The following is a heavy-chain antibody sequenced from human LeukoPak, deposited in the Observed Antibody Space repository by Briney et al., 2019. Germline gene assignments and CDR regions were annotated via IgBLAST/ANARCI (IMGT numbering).Heavy chain of an antibody. CDR3: ARGKYYYDSSGLDMDV. J-gene: IGHJ6*03. CDR1: RFTFDDYA. D-gene: IGHD3-22*01. CDR2: ISWDGGST. Sequence: GGSLRLSCAASRFTFDDYAMHWVRQAPGKGLEWVSLISWDGGSTYYADSVKGRFTISRDNSKNSLYLQMNSLRAEDTAVYYCARGKYYYDSSGLDMDVWGKGTTVTVSS. V-gene: IGHV3-43D*03.